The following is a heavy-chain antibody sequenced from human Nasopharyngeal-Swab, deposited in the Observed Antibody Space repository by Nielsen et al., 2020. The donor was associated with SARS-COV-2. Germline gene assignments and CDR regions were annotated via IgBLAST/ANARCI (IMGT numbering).Heavy chain of an antibody. V-gene: IGHV4-39*01. CDR3: AKPRRYNWFFDSYDI. CDR2: VFYSGYA. CDR1: GGSISGSSFF. J-gene: IGHJ3*02. D-gene: IGHD1-1*01. Sequence: SETLSLTCAVSGGSISGSSFFWGWIRQSPGKGLEWIGSVFYSGYAHYNPSLESRVTISVDTAKNQFSLKLSSATAADTAVYYCAKPRRYNWFFDSYDIWGLGTKVAVSS.